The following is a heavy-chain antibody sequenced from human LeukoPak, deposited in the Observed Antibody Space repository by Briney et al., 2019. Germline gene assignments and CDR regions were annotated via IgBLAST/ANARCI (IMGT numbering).Heavy chain of an antibody. Sequence: GRSLRLSCAASGFTFSSYEMNWVRQAPGKGLDWVSYISSSGNTTYYADSVKGRFTISRDNSKNTLYLQMNSLIAEDTAVYYCAKSGYNRFDYWGQGTRVTVSS. CDR2: ISSSGNTT. V-gene: IGHV3-48*03. CDR3: AKSGYNRFDY. CDR1: GFTFSSYE. J-gene: IGHJ4*02. D-gene: IGHD5-24*01.